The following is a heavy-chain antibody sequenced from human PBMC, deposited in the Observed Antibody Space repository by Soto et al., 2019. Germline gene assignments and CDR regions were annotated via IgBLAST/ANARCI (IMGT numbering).Heavy chain of an antibody. Sequence: PSETLSLTCAVYGGSFSGYYWSWIRQPPGKGLEWIGEINHSGSTNYNPSLKSRVTISVDTSKNQLSLKLSSVTAADTAVYYCARAGYLRRWFDPWGQGTLVTVSS. CDR1: GGSFSGYY. CDR3: ARAGYLRRWFDP. J-gene: IGHJ5*02. V-gene: IGHV4-34*01. D-gene: IGHD1-1*01. CDR2: INHSGST.